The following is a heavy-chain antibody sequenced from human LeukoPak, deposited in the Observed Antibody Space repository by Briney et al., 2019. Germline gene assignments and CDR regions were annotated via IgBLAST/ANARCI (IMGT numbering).Heavy chain of an antibody. V-gene: IGHV3-7*05. CDR2: IKQDGSDK. CDR1: GFTFSNFW. CDR3: AKGGRAPDY. J-gene: IGHJ4*02. Sequence: GGSLRLSCEASGFTFSNFWMSWVRQAPGRGLEWVANIKQDGSDKYYVDSVKGCFTISRDSAKNSLYLQMDSLRDEDTAVYYCAKGGRAPDYWGQGTLVTVSS. D-gene: IGHD1-26*01.